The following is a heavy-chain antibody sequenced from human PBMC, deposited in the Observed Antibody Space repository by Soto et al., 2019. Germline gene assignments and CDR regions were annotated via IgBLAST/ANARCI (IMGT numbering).Heavy chain of an antibody. V-gene: IGHV4-39*01. CDR1: GGSISSSSYY. Sequence: SETLSLTCTVSGGSISSSSYYWGWIRQPPGKGLEWIGSIYYSGSTYYNPSLKSRVTISVDTSKNQFSLKLSSVTAADTAVYYCARRGDYAELDYFDYWGQGTLVTVSS. CDR3: ARRGDYAELDYFDY. D-gene: IGHD4-17*01. CDR2: IYYSGST. J-gene: IGHJ4*02.